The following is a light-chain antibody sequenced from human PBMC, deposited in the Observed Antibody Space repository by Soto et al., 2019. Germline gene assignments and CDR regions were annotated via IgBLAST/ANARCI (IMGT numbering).Light chain of an antibody. CDR3: SSYGGSNNLV. Sequence: QSALTQPASVSGSPGQSITISCTGPSSHFDTYNLVSWYQLHPGKVPKLIIYEVSKRPSGVPDRFSGSKSGNTASLTVSGLQAEDEADYYCSSYGGSNNLVFGGGTKLTVL. CDR2: EVS. V-gene: IGLV2-8*01. J-gene: IGLJ2*01. CDR1: SSHFDTYNL.